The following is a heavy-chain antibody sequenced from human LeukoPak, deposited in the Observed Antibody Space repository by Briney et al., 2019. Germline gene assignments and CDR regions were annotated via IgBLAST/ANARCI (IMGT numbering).Heavy chain of an antibody. CDR3: AREDSSGYYDDY. CDR1: GCTFSSYA. Sequence: SVKVSCKASGCTFSSYAISWVRQAPGQGLEWMGRIIPILGIANYAQKFQGGVTITADKSTSTAYMELSSLRSEDTAVYYCAREDSSGYYDDYWGQGTLVTVSS. CDR2: IIPILGIA. J-gene: IGHJ4*02. V-gene: IGHV1-69*04. D-gene: IGHD3-22*01.